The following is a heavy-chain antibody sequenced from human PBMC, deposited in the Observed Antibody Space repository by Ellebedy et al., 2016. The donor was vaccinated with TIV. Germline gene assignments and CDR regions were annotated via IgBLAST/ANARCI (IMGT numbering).Heavy chain of an antibody. CDR1: GFTFSSYG. CDR3: GRDLNSITMVRGEPLTDGMDV. D-gene: IGHD3-10*01. CDR2: ISYDGSNK. V-gene: IGHV3-30*03. J-gene: IGHJ6*02. Sequence: GGSLRLSCAASGFTFSSYGMHWVRQAPGKGLEWVAVISYDGSNKYYADSVKGRFTISRDNSKNTLYLQMNSLRAEDTAVYYCGRDLNSITMVRGEPLTDGMDVWGQGTTVTVSS.